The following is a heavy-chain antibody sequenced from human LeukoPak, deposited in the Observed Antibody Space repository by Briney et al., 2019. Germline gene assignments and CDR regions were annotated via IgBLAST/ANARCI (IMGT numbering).Heavy chain of an antibody. CDR1: GFTFSSYA. CDR2: ISYDGSNK. Sequence: PGGSLRLSCAASGFTFSSYAMHWVRQAPGKGLEWVAVISYDGSNKFYADSVSGRFTISRDNSKNTLYLQMNSLRAEDTAVYYCAKDAGQRANNWYYFDYWGQGTLVTVSS. J-gene: IGHJ4*02. V-gene: IGHV3-30*04. D-gene: IGHD1-1*01. CDR3: AKDAGQRANNWYYFDY.